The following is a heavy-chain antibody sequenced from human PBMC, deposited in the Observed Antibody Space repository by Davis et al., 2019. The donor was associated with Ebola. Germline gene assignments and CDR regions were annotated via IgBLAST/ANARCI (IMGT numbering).Heavy chain of an antibody. CDR2: IKEDGSQK. D-gene: IGHD2-15*01. CDR1: GFTFCNYW. J-gene: IGHJ4*02. CDR3: VRDAGWQRLDN. Sequence: PGGSPRLSSAASGFTFCNYWMTWVRQAPGEGLGWGAHIKEDGSQKYYVDSVKGRFTISRDNAQTSLSLQMNSLRVDDTAIYYCVRDAGWQRLDNWGQGTLVTVSS. V-gene: IGHV3-7*01.